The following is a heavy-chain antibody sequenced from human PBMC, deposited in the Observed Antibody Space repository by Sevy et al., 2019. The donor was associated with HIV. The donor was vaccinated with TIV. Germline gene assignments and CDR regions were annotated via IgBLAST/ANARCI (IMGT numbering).Heavy chain of an antibody. Sequence: GGSLRLSCAASGFTFSSYAMSWVRQAPGKGLEWVSAISGSGGSTYYADSVKGRFTISRDNPKNTLYLQMNSLRAEDTAEYYCAKDVKPRGGYCYGSSGYWGGFDYWGQGTLVTVSS. CDR1: GFTFSSYA. D-gene: IGHD3-22*01. V-gene: IGHV3-23*01. CDR3: AKDVKPRGGYCYGSSGYWGGFDY. J-gene: IGHJ4*02. CDR2: ISGSGGST.